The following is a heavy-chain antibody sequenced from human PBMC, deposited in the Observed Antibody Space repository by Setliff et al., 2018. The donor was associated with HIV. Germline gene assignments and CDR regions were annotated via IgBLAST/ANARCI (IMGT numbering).Heavy chain of an antibody. CDR3: ARDWGSVGASDY. Sequence: SETLSLTCTASYDTIGTADYYWSWIRQPPGKGLEWIGFVSYTGTTRYSPSLKSRITISIDTSKNQFSLQLSSVTAADTAVYYCARDWGSVGASDYWGQGTLVTGSS. CDR1: YDTIGTADYY. CDR2: VSYTGTT. D-gene: IGHD1-26*01. V-gene: IGHV4-30-4*01. J-gene: IGHJ4*02.